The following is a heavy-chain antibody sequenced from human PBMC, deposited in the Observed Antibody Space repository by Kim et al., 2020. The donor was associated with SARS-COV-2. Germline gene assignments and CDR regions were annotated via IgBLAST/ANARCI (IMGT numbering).Heavy chain of an antibody. J-gene: IGHJ4*02. V-gene: IGHV3-7*01. Sequence: SEEYYVDSVKGRFTISRDNAKNSLYLQMNSLRAEDTAVYYCARGQSFDYWGQGTLVTVSS. CDR3: ARGQSFDY. CDR2: SEE.